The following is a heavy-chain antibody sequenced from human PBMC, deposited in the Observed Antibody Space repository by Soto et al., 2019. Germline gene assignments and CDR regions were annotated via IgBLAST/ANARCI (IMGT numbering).Heavy chain of an antibody. V-gene: IGHV3-30*18. CDR3: AEDPNYYDSSGYCEY. CDR2: ISYDGSNK. CDR1: RFTFSSYG. Sequence: SLRLSCEASRFTFSSYGIHWVLQTPFKGLEWVAVISYDGSNKYYADSVKGRFTISRDNSKNTLYLQMNSLRAEDTAVYYCAEDPNYYDSSGYCEYWGQGTLVTVSS. J-gene: IGHJ4*02. D-gene: IGHD3-22*01.